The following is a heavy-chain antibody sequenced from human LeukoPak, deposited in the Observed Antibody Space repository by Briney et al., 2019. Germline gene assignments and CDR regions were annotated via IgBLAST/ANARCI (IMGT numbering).Heavy chain of an antibody. CDR3: ARDGEGQNWFDP. V-gene: IGHV1-8*03. D-gene: IGHD5-24*01. J-gene: IGHJ5*02. CDR2: MNPNSGNT. Sequence: ASVKVSCKASGYTFTSYDINWVRQATGQGLEWMGRMNPNSGNTGYAQKFQGRVTITRNTSISTAYMELSSLRSEDTAVYYCARDGEGQNWFDPWGQGTLVTVSS. CDR1: GYTFTSYD.